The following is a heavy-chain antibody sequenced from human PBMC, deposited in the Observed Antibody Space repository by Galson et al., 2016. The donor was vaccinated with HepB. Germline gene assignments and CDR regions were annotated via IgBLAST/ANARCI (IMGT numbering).Heavy chain of an antibody. CDR3: ARPSTVTTFYY. Sequence: SISSSSYYWVWIRQPPGKGSEWIGSIYYSGSTYYNPSLKSRVTISVDTSKNQFSLKLSSVTAADTAVYYCARPSTVTTFYYWGQGTLVTVSS. D-gene: IGHD4-11*01. J-gene: IGHJ4*02. CDR2: IYYSGST. CDR1: SISSSSYY. V-gene: IGHV4-39*01.